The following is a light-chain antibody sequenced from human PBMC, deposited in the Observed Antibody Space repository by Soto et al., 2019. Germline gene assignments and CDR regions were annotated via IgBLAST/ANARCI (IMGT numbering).Light chain of an antibody. Sequence: QSVLTQPPSVSGAPGQRVAISCTGSSSNIGAEYDVHWYQQLPGTAPKRLIYGDNNQPSGVPDRFSGSKSGTSASLAITGLQPEDEADYYCCSYAGSYTHVFGTGTKVTVL. CDR2: GDN. CDR3: CSYAGSYTHV. V-gene: IGLV1-40*01. CDR1: SSNIGAEYD. J-gene: IGLJ1*01.